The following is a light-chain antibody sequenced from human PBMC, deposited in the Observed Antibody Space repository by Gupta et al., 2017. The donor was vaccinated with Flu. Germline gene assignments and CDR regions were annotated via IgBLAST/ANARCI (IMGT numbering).Light chain of an antibody. CDR1: SSNIGSYS. J-gene: IGLJ1*01. CDR3: ATWDDSLGDFV. Sequence: QSVLTQPPSASGSPGQRVTMSCSGSSSNIGSYSVHWYQQLPGAAPKLLIHTNDQRPSGVPDRFSGSKSGTSASPEISGLQSDDEADYYCATWDDSLGDFVFGTGTKLTVL. CDR2: TND. V-gene: IGLV1-44*01.